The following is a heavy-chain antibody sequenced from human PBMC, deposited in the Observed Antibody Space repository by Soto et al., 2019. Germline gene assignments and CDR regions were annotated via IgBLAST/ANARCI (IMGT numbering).Heavy chain of an antibody. Sequence: QVQLQESGPGLVKPSGTLSLTCAVSGGSISSGTWWSWVRQPPGRGQEWIGEIYHSGSPNYNPSLKSRVTMSVDKSKNLFSLRLSSVTAADSALYYCARRVPAAPNWFDPWGQGTLVTVSS. J-gene: IGHJ5*02. CDR1: GGSISSGTW. V-gene: IGHV4-4*02. CDR2: IYHSGSP. CDR3: ARRVPAAPNWFDP. D-gene: IGHD2-2*01.